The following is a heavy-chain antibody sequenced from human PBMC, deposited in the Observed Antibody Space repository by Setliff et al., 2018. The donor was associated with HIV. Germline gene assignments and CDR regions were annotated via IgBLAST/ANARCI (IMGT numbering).Heavy chain of an antibody. CDR1: GFIFSRYE. CDR2: ISSSGNDV. V-gene: IGHV3-48*03. J-gene: IGHJ4*02. Sequence: GGSLRLSCAVSGFIFSRYEMNWVRQAPGQGLEWISYISSSGNDVKYADSVKGRFTISRDNAKNSLYLQLNSLRADDTSVYYCAREVGAPDYFDSWGQGTLVTVSS. D-gene: IGHD1-26*01. CDR3: AREVGAPDYFDS.